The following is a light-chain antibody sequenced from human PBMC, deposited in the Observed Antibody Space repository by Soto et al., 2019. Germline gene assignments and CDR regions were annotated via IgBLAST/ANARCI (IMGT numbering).Light chain of an antibody. CDR3: QQYGSSPPNT. CDR2: GAS. CDR1: QSVSSSY. Sequence: EIVLTQSPGTLSLSPGERATLSCRASQSVSSSYLAWYQQKPGQAPRLLIYGASSRATGIPDRFSGSGSGTDVTLTISRLEPEDLAVYYCQQYGSSPPNTFGQGTKLEIK. V-gene: IGKV3-20*01. J-gene: IGKJ2*01.